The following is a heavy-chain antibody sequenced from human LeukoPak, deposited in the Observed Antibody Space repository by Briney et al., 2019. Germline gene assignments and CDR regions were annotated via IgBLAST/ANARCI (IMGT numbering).Heavy chain of an antibody. Sequence: GGSLRLSCAASEFTFNNYWMHWVRQAPGKGLVWVSRINSDGSHTDYADSVKGRFTISRDNAKNSLYLQMNSLRAEDTAVYYCARDGECSSTSCYAYYGMDVWGQGTTVTVSS. CDR2: INSDGSHT. V-gene: IGHV3-74*01. CDR1: EFTFNNYW. D-gene: IGHD2-2*01. J-gene: IGHJ6*02. CDR3: ARDGECSSTSCYAYYGMDV.